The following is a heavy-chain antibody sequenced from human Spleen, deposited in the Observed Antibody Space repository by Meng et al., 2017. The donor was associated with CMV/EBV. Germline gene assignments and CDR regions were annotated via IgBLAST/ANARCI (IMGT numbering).Heavy chain of an antibody. CDR2: INHSGST. D-gene: IGHD1-26*01. CDR3: ARVGGSYLHFDF. V-gene: IGHV4-39*07. CDR1: GGSIRSSPYY. J-gene: IGHJ4*02. Sequence: SETLSLTCTVSGGSIRSSPYYWGWIRQPPGKGLEWIGEINHSGSTNYNPSLKSRVTISVDTSKNQFSLKLSSVTAADAAVYYCARVGGSYLHFDFWGQGTLVTVSS.